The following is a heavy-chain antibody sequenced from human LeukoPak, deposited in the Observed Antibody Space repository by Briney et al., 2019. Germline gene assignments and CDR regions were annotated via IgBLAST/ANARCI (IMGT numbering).Heavy chain of an antibody. J-gene: IGHJ4*02. CDR3: ARQRRSSGWPNDY. D-gene: IGHD6-19*01. CDR2: IYPDDSDT. Sequence: PGESLKISCKGFGYKFSAYWIAWVRQMPGKGLEWMGIIYPDDSDTRYSPSFQGQVTITADKSISTAYLQWSSLKASDNAMYYCARQRRSSGWPNDYWGQGTLVTVSS. CDR1: GYKFSAYW. V-gene: IGHV5-51*01.